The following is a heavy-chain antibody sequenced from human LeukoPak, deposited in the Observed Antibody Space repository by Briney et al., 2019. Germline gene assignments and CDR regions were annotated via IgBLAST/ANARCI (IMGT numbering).Heavy chain of an antibody. CDR2: IYYSGST. D-gene: IGHD4-11*01. CDR3: AVAVMTTVVGGYFQH. V-gene: IGHV4-30-2*05. Sequence: SQTLSLTCAVSGGSISSGGYSWSWIRQPPGKGLEWIGYIYYSGSTYYNPSLKSRVTISVDTSKNQFSLKLSSVTAADTAVYYCAVAVMTTVVGGYFQHWGQGTLVTVSS. CDR1: GGSISSGGYS. J-gene: IGHJ1*01.